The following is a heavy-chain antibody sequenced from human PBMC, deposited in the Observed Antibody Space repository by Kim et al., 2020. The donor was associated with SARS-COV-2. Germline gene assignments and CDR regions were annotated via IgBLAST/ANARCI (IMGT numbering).Heavy chain of an antibody. J-gene: IGHJ4*02. V-gene: IGHV3-48*04. D-gene: IGHD3-10*01. Sequence: GGSRRLSCAAFGFTFSSHSMNWVRQAPGKGLEWVSYISSSSSTIYYADSLKGRFTISRDNAKNSLYLQMNSLRAEDTAVYYCARVLRVRGVVPMGYWGQG. CDR3: ARVLRVRGVVPMGY. CDR2: ISSSSSTI. CDR1: GFTFSSHS.